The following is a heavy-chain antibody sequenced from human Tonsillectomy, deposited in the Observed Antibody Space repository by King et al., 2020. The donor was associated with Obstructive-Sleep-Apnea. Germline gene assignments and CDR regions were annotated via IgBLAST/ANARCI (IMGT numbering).Heavy chain of an antibody. J-gene: IGHJ4*02. D-gene: IGHD2-2*01. Sequence: VQLQQWGAGLLKPSETLSLTCAVYGGSFSGYYWSWIRQPPGKGLEWIGEINHSGSTNYNPSLKSRVTISVDTSKNQFSLKLSSVTAADTAVYYCARLDIVVVPAAMSVSGVFDYWGQGTLVTVSS. CDR3: ARLDIVVVPAAMSVSGVFDY. CDR1: GGSFSGYY. CDR2: INHSGST. V-gene: IGHV4-34*01.